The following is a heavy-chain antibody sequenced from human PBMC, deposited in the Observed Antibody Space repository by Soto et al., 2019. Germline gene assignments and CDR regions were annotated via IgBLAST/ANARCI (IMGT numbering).Heavy chain of an antibody. Sequence: GGFLRLSCAASGFTVSSNYMSWVRQAPGKGLEWVSVIYSGGSTYYADSVKGRFTISRDNSKNTLYLQMNSLRAEDTAVYYCARPRSGLYYGMDVWGQGTTVTVSS. V-gene: IGHV3-53*01. CDR2: IYSGGST. CDR1: GFTVSSNY. J-gene: IGHJ6*02. D-gene: IGHD3-10*01. CDR3: ARPRSGLYYGMDV.